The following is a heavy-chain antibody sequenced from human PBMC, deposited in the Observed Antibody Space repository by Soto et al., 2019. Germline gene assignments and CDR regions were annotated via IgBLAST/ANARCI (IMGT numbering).Heavy chain of an antibody. D-gene: IGHD5-12*01. CDR1: GGSISSSSYY. CDR3: ARPESGYDLGAFDI. V-gene: IGHV4-39*01. Sequence: SETLSLTCTVSGGSISSSSYYWGWIRQPPGKGLEWIGSIYYSGSTYYNPSLKSRVTISVDTSKNQFSLKLSSVTAADTAVYYCARPESGYDLGAFDIWGQGTMVTV. J-gene: IGHJ3*02. CDR2: IYYSGST.